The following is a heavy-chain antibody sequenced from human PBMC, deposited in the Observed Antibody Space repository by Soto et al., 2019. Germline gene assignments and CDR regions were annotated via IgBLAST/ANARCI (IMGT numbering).Heavy chain of an antibody. CDR1: GGSISSSSYY. Sequence: QLQLQESGPGLVKPSETLSLTCTVSGGSISSSSYYWGWIRRPPGKGLEWIGSIYYSGSTYYNPSLKSRVTISVDTSKNQFSLKLSSVTAADTAVYYCASDREYYDFWSGYYSRFYGMDVWGQGTTVTVSS. CDR3: ASDREYYDFWSGYYSRFYGMDV. V-gene: IGHV4-39*01. CDR2: IYYSGST. D-gene: IGHD3-3*01. J-gene: IGHJ6*02.